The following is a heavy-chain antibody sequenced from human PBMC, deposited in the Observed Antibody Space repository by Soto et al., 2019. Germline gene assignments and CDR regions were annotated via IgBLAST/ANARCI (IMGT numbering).Heavy chain of an antibody. CDR3: ARQGVAAKIDY. V-gene: IGHV4-31*03. CDR1: GGSISSGGYY. D-gene: IGHD2-15*01. CDR2: IYHSGTT. J-gene: IGHJ4*02. Sequence: PSETLSLTCTVSGGSISSGGYYWSWIRQHPGKGLEWIGYIYHSGTTYYNPSLKSRVTISVDTSKNQFSLRLSSVTAADTAVYYCARQGVAAKIDYWGQGTLVTVS.